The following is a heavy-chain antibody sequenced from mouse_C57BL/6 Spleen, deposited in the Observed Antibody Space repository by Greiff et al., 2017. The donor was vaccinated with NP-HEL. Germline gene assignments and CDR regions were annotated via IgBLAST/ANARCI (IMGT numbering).Heavy chain of an antibody. CDR2: IDPSDSYT. V-gene: IGHV1-50*01. J-gene: IGHJ2*01. CDR3: ARSSSGFSFDY. CDR1: GYTFTSYW. Sequence: QVQLQQPGAELVKPGASVKLSCKASGYTFTSYWMQWVKQRPGQGLEWIGEIDPSDSYTNYNQKFKGKATLTVDTSSSTAYMQLSSLTSEDSAVYYCARSSSGFSFDYWGQGTTLTVSS. D-gene: IGHD3-2*02.